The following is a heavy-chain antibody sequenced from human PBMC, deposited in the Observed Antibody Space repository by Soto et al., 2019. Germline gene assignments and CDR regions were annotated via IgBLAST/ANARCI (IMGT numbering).Heavy chain of an antibody. Sequence: PSETLSLTCAVSGGSISSSNWWSWVRQPPGKGLEWIGEIYHSGSTNYNPSLKSRVTISVDKSKNQFSLKLSSVTAADTAVYYCARVGLTYFDWLREGIDYWGQGTLVTVSS. CDR3: ARVGLTYFDWLREGIDY. J-gene: IGHJ4*02. V-gene: IGHV4-4*02. CDR2: IYHSGST. D-gene: IGHD3-9*01. CDR1: GGSISSSNW.